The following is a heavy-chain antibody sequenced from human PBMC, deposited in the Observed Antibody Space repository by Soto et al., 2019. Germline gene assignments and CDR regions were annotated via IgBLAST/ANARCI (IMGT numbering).Heavy chain of an antibody. D-gene: IGHD3-3*01. V-gene: IGHV3-23*01. CDR3: AKDIVDTIFGVVTYYYGMDV. CDR2: ISGSGGST. J-gene: IGHJ6*02. Sequence: PGGSLRLSCAASGFTFSSYAMSWVRQAPGKGLEWVSAISGSGGSTYYAGSVKGRFTISRDNSKNTLYLQMNSLRAEDMAVYYCAKDIVDTIFGVVTYYYGMDVWGQGTTVTVSS. CDR1: GFTFSSYA.